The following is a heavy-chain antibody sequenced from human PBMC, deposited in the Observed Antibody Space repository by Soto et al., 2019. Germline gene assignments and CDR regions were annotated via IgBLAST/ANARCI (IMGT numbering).Heavy chain of an antibody. V-gene: IGHV3-23*01. CDR2: ISGSGGST. CDR1: GFTFSSHA. Sequence: GDLRLSCAASGFTFSSHAMSWVRQAPGKGLEWDSAISGSGGSTYYADSEKGLFTITRDNSKNTLYLQMISLRAEDTAVYYCAKHITSIYTWGQGTQVTVSS. CDR3: AKHITSIYT. J-gene: IGHJ5*02. D-gene: IGHD3-10*01.